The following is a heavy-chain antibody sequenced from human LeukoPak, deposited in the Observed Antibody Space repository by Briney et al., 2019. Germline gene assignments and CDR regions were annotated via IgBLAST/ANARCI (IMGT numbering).Heavy chain of an antibody. Sequence: PSETLSLTRTVSGDSISSGGYYWSWIRQHPGKGLEWIGYIYYSGSTYYNPSLKSRVTISVDTSKNQFSLKLSSVTAADTAVYYCARDLSGYGDSDYWGQGTLVTVSS. CDR3: ARDLSGYGDSDY. J-gene: IGHJ4*02. D-gene: IGHD4-17*01. CDR2: IYYSGST. CDR1: GDSISSGGYY. V-gene: IGHV4-31*03.